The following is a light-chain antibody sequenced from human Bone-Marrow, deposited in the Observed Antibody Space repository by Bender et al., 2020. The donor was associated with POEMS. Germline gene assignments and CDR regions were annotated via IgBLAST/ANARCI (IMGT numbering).Light chain of an antibody. J-gene: IGLJ2*01. CDR1: ALSHQY. CDR2: KDS. V-gene: IGLV3-25*03. CDR3: QSVDSSGTYVI. Sequence: SFELTQPPSVSVSPGQTARITCSGNALSHQYACWFRQRPGQAPVLMMSKDSARPSGIPERLSGSSSGTTVTLTISGVQAEDEADYYCQSVDSSGTYVIFGGGTKLTVL.